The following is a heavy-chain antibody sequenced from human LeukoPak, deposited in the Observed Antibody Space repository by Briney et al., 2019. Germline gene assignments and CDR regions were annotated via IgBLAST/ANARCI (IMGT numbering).Heavy chain of an antibody. CDR3: ARGFTKSEVDY. CDR2: FYTSGHT. Sequence: SETLSLTCTVSGGSISSGSYYWSWIRQPAGKGLEWMGHFYTSGHTSYNPSLKSRVTISVDTSKNQFSLKLSSVTAADTAVYYCARGFTKSEVDYWGQGTLVTVSS. J-gene: IGHJ4*02. V-gene: IGHV4-61*09. CDR1: GGSISSGSYY.